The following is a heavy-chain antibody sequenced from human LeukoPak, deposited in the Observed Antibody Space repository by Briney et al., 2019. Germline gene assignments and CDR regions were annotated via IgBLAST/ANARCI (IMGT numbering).Heavy chain of an antibody. CDR1: GYTFTGYY. CDR3: ARSSGDSYGYSYDY. D-gene: IGHD5-18*01. J-gene: IGHJ4*02. V-gene: IGHV1-2*02. CDR2: INPNSGGT. Sequence: ASVKVSCKASGYTFTGYYMHWVRQAPGQGLEWMGWINPNSGGTNYAQKFQGRVTMTRDTSISTAYMELSRLRSDDTAVYYCARSSGDSYGYSYDYWGQGTLVTVSS.